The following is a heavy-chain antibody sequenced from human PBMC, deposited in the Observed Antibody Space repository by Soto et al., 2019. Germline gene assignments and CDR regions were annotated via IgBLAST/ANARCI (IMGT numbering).Heavy chain of an antibody. CDR1: GFTFSSYA. J-gene: IGHJ6*02. V-gene: IGHV3-23*01. CDR2: ISGSGGST. Sequence: GGSLRLSCAASGFTFSSYAMSWVRQAPGKGLEWVSAISGSGGSTYYADSVKGRFTISRDNSKNTLYLQMNSLRAEDTAVYYCAKEDIVVVVAATNYYYYGMDVWGQGTTVTVSS. CDR3: AKEDIVVVVAATNYYYYGMDV. D-gene: IGHD2-15*01.